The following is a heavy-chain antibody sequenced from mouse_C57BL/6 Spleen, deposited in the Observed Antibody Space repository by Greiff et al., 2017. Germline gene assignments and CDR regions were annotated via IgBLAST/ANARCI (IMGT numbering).Heavy chain of an antibody. CDR2: IDPSDSYT. CDR3: AVYGSSEDYFNY. J-gene: IGHJ2*01. Sequence: QVQLKQPGAELVKPGASVKLSCTASGYTFTSYWMQWVNQRPGQGLEWIGEIDPSDSYTNYNQKFKGKATLTVDTSSSTAYMQLSSLTSEDSAVYYCAVYGSSEDYFNYWGQGTTLTVSS. D-gene: IGHD1-1*01. CDR1: GYTFTSYW. V-gene: IGHV1-50*01.